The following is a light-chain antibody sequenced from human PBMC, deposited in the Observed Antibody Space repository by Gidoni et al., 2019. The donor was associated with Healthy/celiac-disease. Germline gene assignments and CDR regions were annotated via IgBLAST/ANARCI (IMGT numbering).Light chain of an antibody. Sequence: QSALTQPASVSGSPGQSITISCTGTSSDVGSYILVSWYQQHPGKAPKLMIYEGSKRPSGVSPRFSASKSGITASLTISGLQAEDEADYYCCSYAGDSSLWMFGGGTKLTVL. J-gene: IGLJ3*02. V-gene: IGLV2-23*01. CDR2: EGS. CDR3: CSYAGDSSLWM. CDR1: SSDVGSYIL.